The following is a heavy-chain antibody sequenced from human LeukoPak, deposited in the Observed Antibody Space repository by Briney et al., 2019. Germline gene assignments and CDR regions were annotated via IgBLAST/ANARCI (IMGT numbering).Heavy chain of an antibody. V-gene: IGHV4-59*01. Sequence: SETLSLTCTVSGGSINTYYWSWTRQPPGKGLEWIGYIFYSGSTNYNPSLKSRVTISVGTSNNQFSLKLNSVIAADTAVYYCARSRSASGSSHWFDPWGQGTLVTVSS. J-gene: IGHJ5*02. D-gene: IGHD3-10*01. CDR2: IFYSGST. CDR3: ARSRSASGSSHWFDP. CDR1: GGSINTYY.